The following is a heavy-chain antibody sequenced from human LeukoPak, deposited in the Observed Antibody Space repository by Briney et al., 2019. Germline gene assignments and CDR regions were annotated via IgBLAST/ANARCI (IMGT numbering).Heavy chain of an antibody. Sequence: GGSLRLSCAASGFTFSSYSMNWVRQAPGKGLEWVSSISSSNSYIYYADSVKGRFTISRDNSKNTLYLRMNSLRAEDTAIYYCAKRIVVVVAATYYWGQGTLVTVSS. J-gene: IGHJ4*02. CDR2: ISSSNSYI. CDR3: AKRIVVVVAATYY. V-gene: IGHV3-21*01. CDR1: GFTFSSYS. D-gene: IGHD2-15*01.